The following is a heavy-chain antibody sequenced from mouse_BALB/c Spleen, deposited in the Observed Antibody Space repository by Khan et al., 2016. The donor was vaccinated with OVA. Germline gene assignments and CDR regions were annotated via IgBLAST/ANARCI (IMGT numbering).Heavy chain of an antibody. V-gene: IGHV5-17*02. CDR1: GFTFSSYG. D-gene: IGHD1-1*01. CDR3: ATSYYYGYYFDY. J-gene: IGHJ2*01. Sequence: EVELVESGGGLVQPGGSRKLSCAASGFTFSSYGMHWVRQAPEKGLEWVAYISGDSSTIYYADTVKGRFTISRDNPKNTLFRKMTRLMSEDTAMYYCATSYYYGYYFDYWGPGTTLTVSS. CDR2: ISGDSSTI.